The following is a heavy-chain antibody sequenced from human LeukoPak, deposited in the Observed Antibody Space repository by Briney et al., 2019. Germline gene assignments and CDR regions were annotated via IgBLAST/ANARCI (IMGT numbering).Heavy chain of an antibody. CDR1: GFTFSTYS. Sequence: ETGGSLRLSCTASGFTFSTYSMNWVRQAPGKGLEWVSYISSSSSTIYYADSGKGRFTISRDNAKNSLYLQMNSLRDEDTAVYYCARASFQRWLQLGGDWGQGALVTVSS. CDR3: ARASFQRWLQLGGD. J-gene: IGHJ4*02. CDR2: ISSSSSTI. D-gene: IGHD5-24*01. V-gene: IGHV3-48*02.